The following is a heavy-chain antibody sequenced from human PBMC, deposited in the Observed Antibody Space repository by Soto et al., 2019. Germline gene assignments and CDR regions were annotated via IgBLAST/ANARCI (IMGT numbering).Heavy chain of an antibody. Sequence: EVQLLESGGGLVQPGGSLRLSCAASGFTSSGSAMNWVRQAPGKGLEWVSSISGSGSYTYYTDSVKGRFTISRDNSKNTLYLQMNSLRAEDTAVYYCAKDVHYFGSGSFDYWGQGALLTVSS. V-gene: IGHV3-23*01. CDR3: AKDVHYFGSGSFDY. CDR1: GFTSSGSA. J-gene: IGHJ4*02. D-gene: IGHD3-10*01. CDR2: ISGSGSYT.